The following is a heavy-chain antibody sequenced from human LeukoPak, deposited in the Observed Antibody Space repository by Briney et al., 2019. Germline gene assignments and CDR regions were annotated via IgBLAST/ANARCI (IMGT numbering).Heavy chain of an antibody. V-gene: IGHV4-59*01. D-gene: IGHD4-23*01. CDR3: ASRDYSGRHFDY. CDR2: MYYSGST. Sequence: SETLSLTCTVSGGSISSYYWSWIRQPPGKGLEWIGYMYYSGSTNYNPSLKSRVTISVDTSKNQFSLKFSSVTAADTAMYYCASRDYSGRHFDYWGQGTLVTVSS. CDR1: GGSISSYY. J-gene: IGHJ4*02.